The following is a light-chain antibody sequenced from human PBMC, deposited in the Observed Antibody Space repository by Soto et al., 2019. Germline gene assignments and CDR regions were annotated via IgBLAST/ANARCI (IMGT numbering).Light chain of an antibody. CDR2: DAS. CDR1: QSISSW. V-gene: IGKV1-5*01. Sequence: DSQMTQSPSTLSAYVRDRVTITCRTSQSISSWLAWYQQKPGKAPKLLIYDASSLESGVPSRFSGSGSGTEFTLTISSLQPDDFATYYCQQYNSYPWTFGQGPEVDIK. CDR3: QQYNSYPWT. J-gene: IGKJ1*01.